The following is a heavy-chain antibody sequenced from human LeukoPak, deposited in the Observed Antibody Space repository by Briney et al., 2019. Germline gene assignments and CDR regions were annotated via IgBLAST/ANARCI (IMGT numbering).Heavy chain of an antibody. V-gene: IGHV4-30-4*01. CDR1: GGSVNNYY. J-gene: IGHJ4*02. CDR3: ARVVVVAATLDY. Sequence: SETLSLTCTVSGGSVNNYYWSWIRQPPGKGLEWIGYIYYSGSTYYNPSLKSRVTISVDTSKNQFSLKLSSVTAADTAVYYCARVVVVAATLDYWAREPWSPSPQ. CDR2: IYYSGST. D-gene: IGHD2-15*01.